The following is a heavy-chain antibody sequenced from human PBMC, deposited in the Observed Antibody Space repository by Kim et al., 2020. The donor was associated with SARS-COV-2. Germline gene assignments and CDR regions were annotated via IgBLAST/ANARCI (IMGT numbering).Heavy chain of an antibody. J-gene: IGHJ4*02. D-gene: IGHD3-10*01. V-gene: IGHV3-74*01. CDR3: ARDRSNYYGSGSSFDY. Sequence: DAVKGRFTISRDNAKNTLYLQMNRQRAEDTAVYYCARDRSNYYGSGSSFDYWGQGTLVTVSS.